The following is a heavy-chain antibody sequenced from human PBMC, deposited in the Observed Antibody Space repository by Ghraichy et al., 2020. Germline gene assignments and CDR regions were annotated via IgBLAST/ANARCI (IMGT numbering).Heavy chain of an antibody. CDR2: ISGSGGST. V-gene: IGHV3-23*01. CDR1: GFTFSSYA. D-gene: IGHD5-18*01. Sequence: GSLRLSCAASGFTFSSYAMSWVRQAPGKGLEWVSAISGSGGSTYYADSVKGRFTISRDNSKNTLYLQMNSLRAEDTAVYYCAKDPTGSYGSDWFDPWGQGPLVTVSS. J-gene: IGHJ5*02. CDR3: AKDPTGSYGSDWFDP.